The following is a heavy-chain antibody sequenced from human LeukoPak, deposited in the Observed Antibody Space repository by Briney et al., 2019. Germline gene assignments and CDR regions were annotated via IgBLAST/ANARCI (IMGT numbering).Heavy chain of an antibody. Sequence: GGSLRHSCAASGFIFSDYFMSWIRQAPGKGLEWISYISGGGTTIYYADSVKGRFTISRDNTKNSLYLHMSGLRAEDTAMYYCARDSWEMATMGLGFWGEGALVTVSS. D-gene: IGHD5-24*01. J-gene: IGHJ4*02. V-gene: IGHV3-11*01. CDR1: GFIFSDYF. CDR2: ISGGGTTI. CDR3: ARDSWEMATMGLGF.